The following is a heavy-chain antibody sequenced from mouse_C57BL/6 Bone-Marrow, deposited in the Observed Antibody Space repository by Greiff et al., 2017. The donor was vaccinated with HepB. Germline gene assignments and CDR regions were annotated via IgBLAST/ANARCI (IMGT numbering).Heavy chain of an antibody. CDR1: GFTFSDYS. V-gene: IGHV5-16*01. Sequence: EVMLVESEGGLVQPGSSMKLSCTASGFTFSDYSMAWVRQVPEKGLEWVANINYDGSSTYYLDSLKSRFIISRDNAKNMLYLQMSSLKSEDTATDYCARDLDYFDYWGQGTTLTVSS. J-gene: IGHJ2*01. CDR2: INYDGSST. CDR3: ARDLDYFDY.